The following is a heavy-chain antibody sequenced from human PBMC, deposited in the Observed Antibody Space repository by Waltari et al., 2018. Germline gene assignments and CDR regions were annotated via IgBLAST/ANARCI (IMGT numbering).Heavy chain of an antibody. CDR3: ARQGGSYYGWSDY. V-gene: IGHV5-10-1*03. CDR2: IDPGDPCT. J-gene: IGHJ4*02. Sequence: EVQLVQSGAEVKKPGESLRISCKGSGYSFTSYWISWVRQMPGKGLEWMGRIDPGDPCTNYRPTIQGHVTISADKSISTAYLQWSSRKASDTARYYWARQGGSYYGWSDYWGQGALVTVSS. D-gene: IGHD1-26*01. CDR1: GYSFTSYW.